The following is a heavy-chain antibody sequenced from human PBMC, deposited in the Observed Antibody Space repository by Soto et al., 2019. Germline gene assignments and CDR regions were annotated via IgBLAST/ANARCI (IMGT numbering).Heavy chain of an antibody. V-gene: IGHV3-11*05. CDR2: ISSISSYT. CDR3: ARAVYGAAAGTGWFDP. J-gene: IGHJ5*02. Sequence: QVQLVESGGGLVKPGGSLRLSCAASGFTFSDYYMSWIRQAPGKGLAGDSYISSISSYTNYADSVTGRFTISRDNAKNSLYLQMNSLRAADTAVYYCARAVYGAAAGTGWFDPWGQGTLVTVSS. CDR1: GFTFSDYY. D-gene: IGHD6-13*01.